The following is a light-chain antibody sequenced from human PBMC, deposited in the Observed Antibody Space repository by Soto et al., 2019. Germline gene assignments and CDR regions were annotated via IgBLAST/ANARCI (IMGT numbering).Light chain of an antibody. V-gene: IGKV3-15*01. CDR2: DTS. CDR3: QQYNSYPWT. CDR1: QSLSSN. J-gene: IGKJ1*01. Sequence: EIVLTQFPATLSVSPGETATLTCRASQSLSSNLAWYQQRRGQAPRLLMFDTSTRASGTPARFSGSGSGTEFTLTIASLQSEDFATYYCQQYNSYPWTFGQGTKVEIK.